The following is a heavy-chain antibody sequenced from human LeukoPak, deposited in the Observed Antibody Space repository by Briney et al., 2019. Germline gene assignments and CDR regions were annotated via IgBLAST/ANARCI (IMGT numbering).Heavy chain of an antibody. V-gene: IGHV3-30*18. J-gene: IGHJ3*02. CDR3: AKAGYYDSSGYNDAFDI. CDR1: GFTFSSYG. D-gene: IGHD3-22*01. Sequence: GGSLRLSCAASGFTFSSYGMHWVRQAPGKGLEWVAVISYDGSNKYYADSVKGRFTISRDNSKNTLYLQMNSLRAEDTAVYYCAKAGYYDSSGYNDAFDIWGQGTMVTVSS. CDR2: ISYDGSNK.